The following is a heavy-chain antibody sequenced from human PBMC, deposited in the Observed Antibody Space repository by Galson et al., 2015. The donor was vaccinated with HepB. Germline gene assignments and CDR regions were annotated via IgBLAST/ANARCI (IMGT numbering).Heavy chain of an antibody. J-gene: IGHJ6*03. CDR3: ATDSFLSSGSSRHYYMDV. CDR2: ISSSSSYI. V-gene: IGHV3-21*01. D-gene: IGHD6-19*01. Sequence: SLRLSCAASGFTFSSYSMNWVRQAPGKGLEWVSSISSSSSYIYYADSVKGRFTISRDNAKNSLYLQMNSLRAEDTAVYYCATDSFLSSGSSRHYYMDVWGKGTTVTGSS. CDR1: GFTFSSYS.